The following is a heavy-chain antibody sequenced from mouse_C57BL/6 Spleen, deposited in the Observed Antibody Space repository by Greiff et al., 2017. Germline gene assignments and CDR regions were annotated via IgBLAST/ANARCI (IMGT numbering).Heavy chain of an antibody. CDR2: IDPSDSET. CDR3: ALPYYSNSYAMDY. J-gene: IGHJ4*01. Sequence: QVQLQQPGAELVRPGSSVKLSCKASGYTFTSYWMHWVKQRPIQGLEWIGNIDPSDSETHYNQKFKDKATLTVDKSSSTAYMQLSSLTSEDSAVYYCALPYYSNSYAMDYWGQGTSVTVSS. CDR1: GYTFTSYW. V-gene: IGHV1-52*01. D-gene: IGHD2-5*01.